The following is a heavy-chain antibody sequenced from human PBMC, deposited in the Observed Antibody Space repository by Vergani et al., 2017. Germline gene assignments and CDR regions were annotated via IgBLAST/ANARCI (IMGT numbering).Heavy chain of an antibody. D-gene: IGHD2-21*02. CDR3: ARVGHLVAVTGEGPSLDL. Sequence: QVQLQQWGAGLLKPSETLSLTCAVYGGSFSGYYWSWIRQPPGKGLEWIGEINHSGSTNYNPSLKSRVTISVDTSKTQFSLKLSSVTAADTAVYYCARVGHLVAVTGEGPSLDLWGRGTLVTVSS. CDR2: INHSGST. J-gene: IGHJ2*01. CDR1: GGSFSGYY. V-gene: IGHV4-34*01.